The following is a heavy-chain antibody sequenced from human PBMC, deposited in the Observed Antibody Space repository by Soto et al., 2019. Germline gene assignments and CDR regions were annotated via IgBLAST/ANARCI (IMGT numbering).Heavy chain of an antibody. CDR2: ISYDGSNK. V-gene: IGHV3-30*18. CDR3: AKDWGDIVVVAAARYGMDV. D-gene: IGHD2-15*01. Sequence: AASGFTFSNYGMHWVRQAPGKGLEWVAVISYDGSNKYYADSVKGRFTISRDNSKNTLYLQMNSLRAEDTAVYYCAKDWGDIVVVAAARYGMDVW. CDR1: GFTFSNYG. J-gene: IGHJ6*01.